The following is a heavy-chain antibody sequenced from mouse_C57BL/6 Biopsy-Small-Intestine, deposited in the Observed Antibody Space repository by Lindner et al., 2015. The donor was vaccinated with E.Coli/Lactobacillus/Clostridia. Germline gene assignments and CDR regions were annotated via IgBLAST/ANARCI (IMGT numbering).Heavy chain of an antibody. Sequence: VQLQESGPELVKPGPSVKMSCKASGYSFTAYNMHWVKQSHGKSLEWIGYIDPYNGATIYNQRFKGKATLTVDKSSSTAYMQLNSLTSEDSAVYYCARLARIGRVYYALDCWGQGTSVTVPS. CDR1: GYSFTAYN. V-gene: IGHV1S135*01. CDR3: ARLARIGRVYYALDC. CDR2: IDPYNGAT. J-gene: IGHJ4*01. D-gene: IGHD6-1*01.